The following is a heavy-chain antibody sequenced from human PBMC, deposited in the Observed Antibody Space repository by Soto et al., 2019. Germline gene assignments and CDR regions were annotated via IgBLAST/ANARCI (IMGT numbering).Heavy chain of an antibody. D-gene: IGHD2-15*01. Sequence: QVQLVQSGAEVKKPGSSVKVSCKASGGTFSSYAISWVRQAPGQGLEWMGGIIPIFGTANYAQKFQGRVTITADESTITAYMELSSLRSEDTAVYYCARGRGYCSGGSCYELTNPDYWGQGTLVTVSS. J-gene: IGHJ4*02. CDR1: GGTFSSYA. V-gene: IGHV1-69*01. CDR3: ARGRGYCSGGSCYELTNPDY. CDR2: IIPIFGTA.